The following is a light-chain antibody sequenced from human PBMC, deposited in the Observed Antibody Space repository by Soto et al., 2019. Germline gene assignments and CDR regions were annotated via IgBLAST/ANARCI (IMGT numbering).Light chain of an antibody. J-gene: IGKJ3*01. Sequence: EIVLTQSPATLSLSPGERATLSCRTSQSVNSYLAWYQQKPGQAPRLLIHDASHRATGIPARFSGSGSGTDFTLTISSLEPEDFAVYYCQHRGTFTFGPGTKVDI. CDR3: QHRGTFT. CDR1: QSVNSY. CDR2: DAS. V-gene: IGKV3-11*01.